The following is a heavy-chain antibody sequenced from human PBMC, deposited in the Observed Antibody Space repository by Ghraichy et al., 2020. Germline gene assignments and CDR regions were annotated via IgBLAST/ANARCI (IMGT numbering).Heavy chain of an antibody. CDR2: IYYSGST. J-gene: IGHJ4*02. CDR1: GGSISSSSYY. V-gene: IGHV4-39*07. Sequence: SETLSLTCTVSGGSISSSSYYWGWIRQPPGKGLEWIGSIYYSGSTYYNPSLKSRVTISVDTSKNQFSLKLSSVTAADTAVYYCARRKLDDDYWGQGTLVTVSS. CDR3: ARRKLDDDY. D-gene: IGHD1-1*01.